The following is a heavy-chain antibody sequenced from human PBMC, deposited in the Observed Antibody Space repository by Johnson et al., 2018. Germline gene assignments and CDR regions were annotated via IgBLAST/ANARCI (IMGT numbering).Heavy chain of an antibody. CDR1: GYTFTRYA. CDR2: MNAGNGDT. J-gene: IGHJ1*01. CDR3: SRDVGGRVGMRYFLH. V-gene: IGHV1-3*01. D-gene: IGHD1-26*01. Sequence: QVQLVESGAEVRKPGASVKVSCKASGYTFTRYAIQWVRQAPGQRLEYMGWMNAGNGDTRYSENFQGRVTITRDTSASTAYKELSSLRSEERAVYYGSRDVGGRVGMRYFLHWGQGTLVIVSS.